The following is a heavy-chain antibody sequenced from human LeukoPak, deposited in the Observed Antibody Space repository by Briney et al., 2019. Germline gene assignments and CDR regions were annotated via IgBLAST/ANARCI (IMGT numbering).Heavy chain of an antibody. Sequence: PSKTLSLTCTVSGGSISSSSYYWGWIRQPPGKGLEWIGSIYYSGSAYYNPSLKSRVTISVDTSKNQFSLKLSSVTAADTAVYYCARQIAAVVFDPWGQGTLVTVSS. D-gene: IGHD6-13*01. V-gene: IGHV4-39*01. CDR2: IYYSGSA. CDR3: ARQIAAVVFDP. J-gene: IGHJ5*02. CDR1: GGSISSSSYY.